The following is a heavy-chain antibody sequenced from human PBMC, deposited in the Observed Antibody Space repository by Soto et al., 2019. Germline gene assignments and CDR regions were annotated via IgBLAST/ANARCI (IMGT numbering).Heavy chain of an antibody. CDR2: VYRTGST. V-gene: IGHV4-4*02. J-gene: IGHJ4*02. CDR1: GGSISTSNW. D-gene: IGHD6-13*01. Sequence: QVQLQESGPGLVKPSGTLSLTCAVSGGSISTSNWWSWVRQPPGKGLEWIGEVYRTGSTNYNPSLESRVIVSVAKSKNQFSLKLTSVTAADTAVHYCARARATIAAAAIFDCWGQGTLVTVSS. CDR3: ARARATIAAAAIFDC.